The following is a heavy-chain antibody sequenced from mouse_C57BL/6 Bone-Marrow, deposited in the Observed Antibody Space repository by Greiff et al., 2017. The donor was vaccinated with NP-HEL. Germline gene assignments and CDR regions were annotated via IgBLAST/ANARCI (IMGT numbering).Heavy chain of an antibody. J-gene: IGHJ1*03. V-gene: IGHV1-78*01. Sequence: QVQLQQSDAELVKPGASVKISCKVSGYTFPDHTIHWMKQRPEQGLEWVGYIYPRDGSTKYNEKFKGKATLTADKSSSTAYMQLNSLTSEDSAVHFCARGRMRFYWYFDVWGTGTTVTVSS. CDR2: IYPRDGST. CDR3: ARGRMRFYWYFDV. CDR1: GYTFPDHT.